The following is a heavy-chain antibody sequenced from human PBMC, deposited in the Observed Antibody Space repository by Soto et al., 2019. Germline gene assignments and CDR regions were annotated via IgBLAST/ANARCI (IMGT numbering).Heavy chain of an antibody. J-gene: IGHJ4*02. Sequence: GSLRLSCAASVFTFTRYSMNWVRQAPGKGLEWVSSISSTTNYIYYGDSMKGRFTISRDNAKNSLYLEMNSLRAEDTAVYYCARESEDLTSNFDYWSQGTLVTVSS. CDR1: VFTFTRYS. CDR3: ARESEDLTSNFDY. CDR2: ISSTTNYI. V-gene: IGHV3-21*06.